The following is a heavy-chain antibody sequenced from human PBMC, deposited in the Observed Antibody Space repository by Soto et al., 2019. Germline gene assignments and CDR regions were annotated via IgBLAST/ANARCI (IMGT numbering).Heavy chain of an antibody. CDR3: ARAYSSSYPNYYYYYYMDV. CDR2: ISSNGGST. J-gene: IGHJ6*03. D-gene: IGHD6-13*01. V-gene: IGHV3-64*01. Sequence: GGSLRLSCAASGFTFSSYAMHWVRQAPGKGLEYVSAISSNGGSTYYANSVKGRFTISRDNSKNTLYLQMGSLRAEDMAVYYCARAYSSSYPNYYYYYYMDVWGKGTTVTVSS. CDR1: GFTFSSYA.